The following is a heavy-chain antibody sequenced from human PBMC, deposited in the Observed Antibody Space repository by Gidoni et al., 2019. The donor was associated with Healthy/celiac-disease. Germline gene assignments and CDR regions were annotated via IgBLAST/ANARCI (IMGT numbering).Heavy chain of an antibody. CDR2: INHSGST. CDR3: ASRSQKYYDFWSGYRNWFDP. V-gene: IGHV4-34*01. CDR1: GGSFSGYY. Sequence: QVQLQQWGAGLLKPSETLSPTCSVHGGSFSGYYWSWIRQPPGKGLEWIGEINHSGSTNYNPSLKSRVTISVDTSKNQFSLKLSSVTAADTAVYYCASRSQKYYDFWSGYRNWFDPWGQGTLVTVSS. J-gene: IGHJ5*02. D-gene: IGHD3-3*01.